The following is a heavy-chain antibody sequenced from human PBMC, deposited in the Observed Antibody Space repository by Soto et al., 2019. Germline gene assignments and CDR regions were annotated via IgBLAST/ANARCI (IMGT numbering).Heavy chain of an antibody. D-gene: IGHD3-16*01. CDR2: IFYSGST. V-gene: IGHV4-39*07. Sequence: PSETLSLTCDVSGDTISTGSYYWGWIRQPPGKGLEWIGNIFYSGSTYYNPSLKSRVTISVDTSKNQFSLKLSSVTAADTAVYYCAGTWGSTNDYWGRGTLVTVSS. CDR1: GDTISTGSYY. J-gene: IGHJ4*02. CDR3: AGTWGSTNDY.